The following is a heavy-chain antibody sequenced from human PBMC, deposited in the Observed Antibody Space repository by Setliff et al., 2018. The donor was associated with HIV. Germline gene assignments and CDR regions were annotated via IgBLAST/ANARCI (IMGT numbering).Heavy chain of an antibody. J-gene: IGHJ2*01. D-gene: IGHD1-26*01. CDR2: IIPISGTV. CDR3: ARDVSEWEPYWYFDL. V-gene: IGHV1-69*05. Sequence: GASVKVSCKASGGTFSSYAISWVRQAPGQGLEWMGGIIPISGTVNYAQKFWGRVTITTHESTSTAYMELSSLRSDDTAVYYCARDVSEWEPYWYFDLWGRGTLVTVSS. CDR1: GGTFSSYA.